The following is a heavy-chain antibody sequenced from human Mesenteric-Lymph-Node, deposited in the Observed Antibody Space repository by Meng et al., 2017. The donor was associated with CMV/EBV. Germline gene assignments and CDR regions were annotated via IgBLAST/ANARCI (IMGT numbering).Heavy chain of an antibody. J-gene: IGHJ4*02. D-gene: IGHD3-22*01. Sequence: AAGFIFTTSYMRWVRQAPGQGLEWMGVINLSTATTSLAQKFQGRVTMNRDTSTATVYMELNSLRSEDTAIYYCARGASGYYRTFQYWGQGTLVTVSS. V-gene: IGHV1-46*01. CDR2: INLSTATT. CDR3: ARGASGYYRTFQY. CDR1: GFIFTTSY.